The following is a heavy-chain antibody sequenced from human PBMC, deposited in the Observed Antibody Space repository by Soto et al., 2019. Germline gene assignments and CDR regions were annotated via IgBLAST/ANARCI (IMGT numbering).Heavy chain of an antibody. Sequence: VGSLRLSCAASGFTFSRNAMHWVRQAPGKGLEWVAVISYDGSNKYYADSVKGRFTISRDNSKNTLYLQINSLRAEDTAVYYCARDLGRSSGYLALYYYYYGMDVWGQGTTVTVSS. CDR3: ARDLGRSSGYLALYYYYYGMDV. CDR1: GFTFSRNA. D-gene: IGHD3-22*01. CDR2: ISYDGSNK. V-gene: IGHV3-30-3*01. J-gene: IGHJ6*02.